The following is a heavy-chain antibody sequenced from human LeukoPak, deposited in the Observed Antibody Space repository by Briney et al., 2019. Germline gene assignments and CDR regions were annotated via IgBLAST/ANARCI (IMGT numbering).Heavy chain of an antibody. Sequence: ASVKVSCKASGYTFTSYGVSWVRQAPGQGLEWMGWISGYNGNTNYAQKFQGRVTMTTEIFTSTAYMELRSLRSDDTAAYYCARALYGDILTGMPQPYYFDYWGQGTLVIVSS. V-gene: IGHV1-18*01. CDR2: ISGYNGNT. CDR3: ARALYGDILTGMPQPYYFDY. D-gene: IGHD3-9*01. CDR1: GYTFTSYG. J-gene: IGHJ4*02.